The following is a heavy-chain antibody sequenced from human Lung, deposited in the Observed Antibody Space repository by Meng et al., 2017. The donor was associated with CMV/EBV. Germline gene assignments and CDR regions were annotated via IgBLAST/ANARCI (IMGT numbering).Heavy chain of an antibody. J-gene: IGHJ4*02. CDR2: INPSNGGT. V-gene: IGHV1-2*02. Sequence: SXXVSXKASGYTFTDYYMHWVRQAPGQRLEWMGWINPSNGGTDYAQKFQGRVTMTRDTSISTAYIELSRLRSDDTAVYYCARGSPITGARTPYYYWGQGXLVTVSS. CDR1: GYTFTDYY. D-gene: IGHD1-20*01. CDR3: ARGSPITGARTPYYY.